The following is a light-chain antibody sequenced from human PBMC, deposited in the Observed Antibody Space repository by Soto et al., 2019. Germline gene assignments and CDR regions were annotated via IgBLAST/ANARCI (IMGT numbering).Light chain of an antibody. CDR3: QQRYSWPSS. Sequence: EVVLTQSPATLSLSPGERATLSCRASHSISNYLPWYQQKPGQAPRLLIYDASNRATGIPARFSGSGSGTDFTLAISSLEPEDFAVYYCQQRYSWPSSFGPGTKVDIK. CDR2: DAS. CDR1: HSISNY. J-gene: IGKJ3*01. V-gene: IGKV3-11*01.